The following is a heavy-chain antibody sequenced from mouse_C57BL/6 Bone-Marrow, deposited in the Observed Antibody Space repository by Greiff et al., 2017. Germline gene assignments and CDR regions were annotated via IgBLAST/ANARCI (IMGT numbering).Heavy chain of an antibody. D-gene: IGHD2-12*01. V-gene: IGHV1-50*01. CDR2: IDPSDSDT. CDR1: GYTFTSYW. J-gene: IGHJ4*01. CDR3: AIRYSYYEDFALEY. Sequence: QVQLQQPGAELVKPGASVKLSCKASGYTFTSYWMQWVKQRPGQGLEWIGEIDPSDSDTNYNQKFKGKATLTVDTSSSTAYMQLSSLTSEDSAVYYWAIRYSYYEDFALEYWGQGISVTVSA.